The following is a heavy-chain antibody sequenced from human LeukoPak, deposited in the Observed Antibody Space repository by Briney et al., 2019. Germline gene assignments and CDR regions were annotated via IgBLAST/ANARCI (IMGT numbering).Heavy chain of an antibody. V-gene: IGHV3-30*18. Sequence: GGSLRLSCAASGFTFSSYGIHWVRQAPGKGLEWVAVISYDGSSKEYADSVKGRFTISRDNSKNTLYLQMNSLRAEDTAVYYCAKDRLSRDSNGFYYFDYWGQGTLVTVSS. D-gene: IGHD3-22*01. CDR2: ISYDGSSK. J-gene: IGHJ4*02. CDR1: GFTFSSYG. CDR3: AKDRLSRDSNGFYYFDY.